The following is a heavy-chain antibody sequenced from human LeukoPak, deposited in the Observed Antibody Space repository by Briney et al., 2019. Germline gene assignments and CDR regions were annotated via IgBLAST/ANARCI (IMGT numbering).Heavy chain of an antibody. Sequence: GGSLRLSCAASGFIFNTYGMHWVRPAPGKGLEWVSAISGSGGSTYYADSVKGRFTISRDNSKNTLYLQMNSLRAEDTAVYYCAKGRTLGGQGTLVTVSS. V-gene: IGHV3-23*01. CDR2: ISGSGGST. D-gene: IGHD1-14*01. J-gene: IGHJ4*02. CDR3: AKGRTL. CDR1: GFIFNTYG.